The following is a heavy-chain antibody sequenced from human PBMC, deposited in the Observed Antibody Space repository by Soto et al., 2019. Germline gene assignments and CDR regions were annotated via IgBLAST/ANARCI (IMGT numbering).Heavy chain of an antibody. D-gene: IGHD6-19*01. CDR3: ARGSTTVAAFKTTTPDY. Sequence: ASVKVSCKASGYTFTGHYVHWLRQAPGQGLEWVGWINPHSGDTNYAQKFQGRLTMTRDTSISTAYMELGSLRYDETAVYYCARGSTTVAAFKTTTPDYWGQGTLVTVSS. V-gene: IGHV1-2*02. CDR2: INPHSGDT. J-gene: IGHJ4*02. CDR1: GYTFTGHY.